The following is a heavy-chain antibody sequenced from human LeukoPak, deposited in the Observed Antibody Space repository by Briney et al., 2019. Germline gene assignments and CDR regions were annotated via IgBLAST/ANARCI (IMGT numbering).Heavy chain of an antibody. CDR3: ARALTAAGTEAFDI. D-gene: IGHD6-13*01. CDR1: GYSISSGYY. Sequence: SETLSLTCTVPGYSISSGYYWGWIRQPPGKGLEWIGSIYRIYHTGATYYNPSLKSRVTISVDTSKNHFSLKLSSVTAADTAVYYCARALTAAGTEAFDIWGQGTMVTVSS. CDR2: IYRIYHTGAT. J-gene: IGHJ3*02. V-gene: IGHV4-38-2*02.